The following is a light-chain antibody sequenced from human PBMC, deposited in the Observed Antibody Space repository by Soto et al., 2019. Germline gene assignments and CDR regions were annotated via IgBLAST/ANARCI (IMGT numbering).Light chain of an antibody. CDR1: QGISDW. J-gene: IGKJ3*01. V-gene: IGKV1-12*02. CDR2: AAS. CDR3: QQAFSFPFT. Sequence: DIQMTQSPSSVSAYVGDRVTITCRASQGISDWIAWYQQKPGQAPKLLISAASSLQSGVPSRFSGSGSGTDFSLTISSLQSEDFATYDCQQAFSFPFTFGPGTKVQIK.